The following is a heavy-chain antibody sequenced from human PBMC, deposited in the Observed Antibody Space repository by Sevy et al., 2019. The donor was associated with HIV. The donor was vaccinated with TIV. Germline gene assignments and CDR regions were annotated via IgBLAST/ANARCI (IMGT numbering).Heavy chain of an antibody. V-gene: IGHV3-30-3*01. CDR3: ARDFGGIVVVPAHSLEGYAFDI. D-gene: IGHD3-22*01. J-gene: IGHJ3*02. CDR2: ISYDGSNK. Sequence: GGSLRLSCAASGFTFSSYAMHWVRQAPGKGLEWVAVISYDGSNKYYGDCVKGRFTISRDNSRNTLYLQMNSLRAEDTAVYYCARDFGGIVVVPAHSLEGYAFDIWGQGTMVTVSS. CDR1: GFTFSSYA.